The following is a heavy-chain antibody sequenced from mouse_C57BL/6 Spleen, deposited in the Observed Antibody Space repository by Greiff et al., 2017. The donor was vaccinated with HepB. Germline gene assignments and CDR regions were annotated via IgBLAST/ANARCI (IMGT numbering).Heavy chain of an antibody. J-gene: IGHJ2*01. CDR1: GFSLTSYA. CDR3: DSHYYGSPAPFDY. D-gene: IGHD1-1*01. V-gene: IGHV2-9-1*01. CDR2: IWTGGGT. Sequence: VHLVESGPGLVAPSQSLSITCTVSGFSLTSYAISWVRQPPGKGLEWLGVIWTGGGTNYNSALKSRLSISKDNSKSQVFLKMNSLQTDDTARYYCDSHYYGSPAPFDYWGQGTTLTVSS.